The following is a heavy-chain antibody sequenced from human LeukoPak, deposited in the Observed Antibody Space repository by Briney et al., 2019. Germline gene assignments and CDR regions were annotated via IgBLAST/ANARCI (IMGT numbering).Heavy chain of an antibody. Sequence: GGSLRLSCAASGFTFSSYAMSWVRQAPGKGLEWVSGISGIGGRTYYADSVKGRFTISRDNSKNTLYLQMNSLRAEDTAVYYCARDYYDSSGYYYYDYWGQGTLVTVSS. V-gene: IGHV3-23*01. D-gene: IGHD3-22*01. CDR2: ISGIGGRT. CDR1: GFTFSSYA. J-gene: IGHJ4*02. CDR3: ARDYYDSSGYYYYDY.